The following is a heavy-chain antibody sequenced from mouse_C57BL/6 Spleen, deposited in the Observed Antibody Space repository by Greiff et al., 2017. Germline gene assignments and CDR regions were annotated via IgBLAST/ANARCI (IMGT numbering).Heavy chain of an antibody. J-gene: IGHJ4*01. V-gene: IGHV14-4*01. CDR1: GFNIKDDY. CDR3: TSPPPYAMGY. CDR2: IDPENGDT. Sequence: VQLQQSGAELVRPGASVKLSCTASGFNIKDDYMHWVKQRPEQGLEWIGWIDPENGDTEYASKFQGKATITADTSSNTAYLQLSSLTSEYTAVYYCTSPPPYAMGYWGQGTSVTVSS.